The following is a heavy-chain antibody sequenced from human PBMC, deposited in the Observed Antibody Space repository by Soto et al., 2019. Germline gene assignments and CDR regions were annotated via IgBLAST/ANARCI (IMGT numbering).Heavy chain of an antibody. CDR2: ISAYNGNT. D-gene: IGHD3-10*01. CDR1: GYTFTSYG. CDR3: ARDADLTMVRGVIMDWFDP. J-gene: IGHJ5*02. V-gene: IGHV1-18*01. Sequence: QVQLVQSGAEVKKPGASVKVSCKASGYTFTSYGISWVRQAPGQGLEWMGWISAYNGNTNYAQKRQGRVTMTTDTSTSTAYMELRSLRSDDTAVYYCARDADLTMVRGVIMDWFDPWGQGSLVTVSS.